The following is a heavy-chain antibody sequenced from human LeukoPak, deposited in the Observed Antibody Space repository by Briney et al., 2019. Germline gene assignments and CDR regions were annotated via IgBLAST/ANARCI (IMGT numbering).Heavy chain of an antibody. J-gene: IGHJ6*02. D-gene: IGHD3-3*01. CDR3: AKDSPYLTIFGVVICNGMDV. Sequence: GGSLRLSCAASGFTFSSYAMSWVRQAPGKGLEWVSAISGSGGSTYYADCVKGRFTISRDNSKNTLYLQMNSLRAEDTAVYYCAKDSPYLTIFGVVICNGMDVWGQGTTVTVSS. CDR2: ISGSGGST. CDR1: GFTFSSYA. V-gene: IGHV3-23*01.